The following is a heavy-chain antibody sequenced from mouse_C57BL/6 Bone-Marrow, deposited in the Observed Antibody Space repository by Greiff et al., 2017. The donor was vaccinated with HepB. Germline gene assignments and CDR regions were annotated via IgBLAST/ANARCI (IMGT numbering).Heavy chain of an antibody. D-gene: IGHD1-1*01. CDR1: GVDFSRYW. V-gene: IGHV4-1*01. Sequence: EAGGVDFSRYWMSWVRRAPGKGLEWIGEINPDSSTINYAPSLKDKFSISRDNAKNTLYLQMSKVRAEDTALYYCARSYYFGSLWYFDVWGTGTTVTVSS. J-gene: IGHJ1*03. CDR2: INPDSSTI. CDR3: ARSYYFGSLWYFDV.